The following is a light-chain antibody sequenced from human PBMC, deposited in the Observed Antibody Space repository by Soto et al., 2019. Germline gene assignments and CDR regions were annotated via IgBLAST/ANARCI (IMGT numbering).Light chain of an antibody. J-gene: IGKJ1*01. CDR3: QQYGTSPGT. V-gene: IGKV3-20*01. CDR2: DAS. CDR1: QSVRSTY. Sequence: EIVLTQSPGTLSLSPGERATLSCRASQSVRSTYLAWYQHKSGQAPRLLIFDASSRPTGIPDRFSGSGSGTDFTLTISRLEPEDFAVYYCQQYGTSPGTFGQGTKVEI.